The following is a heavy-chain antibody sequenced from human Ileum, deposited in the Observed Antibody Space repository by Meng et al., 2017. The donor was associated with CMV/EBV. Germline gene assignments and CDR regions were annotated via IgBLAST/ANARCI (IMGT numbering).Heavy chain of an antibody. CDR3: ARDREWGCTSSSCQTNWFDP. D-gene: IGHD2-2*01. V-gene: IGHV4-4*07. J-gene: IGHJ5*02. Sequence: LQESGPGLVKPSETLSLTCTVSGGSISNYYWNWIRQPAGKGLEWIGRIYSSGSTKYNPSLKSRVTMSVDTSQNQFSLKLNSVTAADTAVYYCARDREWGCTSSSCQTNWFDPWGQGTLVTVSS. CDR1: GGSISNYY. CDR2: IYSSGST.